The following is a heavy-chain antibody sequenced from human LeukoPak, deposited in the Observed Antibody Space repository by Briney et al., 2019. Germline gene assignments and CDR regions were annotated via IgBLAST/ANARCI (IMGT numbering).Heavy chain of an antibody. CDR2: IYYSGST. V-gene: IGHV4-39*01. D-gene: IGHD2-21*01. Sequence: SETLSLTCTVSGGSISSSSYYWGWIRQPPGKGLEWIASIYYSGSTYFNPSLKSRVTISVDTSKNQFSLKLSSVTAADTAVYYCARQGGEDWGQGTLVTVSS. CDR3: ARQGGED. CDR1: GGSISSSSYY. J-gene: IGHJ4*02.